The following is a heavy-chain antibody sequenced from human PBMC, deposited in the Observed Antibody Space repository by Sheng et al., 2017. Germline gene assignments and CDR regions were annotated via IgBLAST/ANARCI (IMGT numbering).Heavy chain of an antibody. CDR2: INPNSGGT. Sequence: QVQVVQSGAEVKKPGASVKVSCKTSGYTFTDYYIAWVRQTPGQGLEWMGWINPNSGGTKYAEKLQGRVTMTSDTSTSTVYMELSRLRYDDTAVYYCARDGGYHGFDHWGQGTLVTVSS. CDR1: GYTFTDYY. CDR3: ARDGGYHGFDH. D-gene: IGHD3-16*02. V-gene: IGHV1-2*02. J-gene: IGHJ4*02.